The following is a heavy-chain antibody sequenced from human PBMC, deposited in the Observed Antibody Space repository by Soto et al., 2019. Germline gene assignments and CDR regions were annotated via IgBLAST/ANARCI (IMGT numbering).Heavy chain of an antibody. J-gene: IGHJ4*02. Sequence: EVQLLESGGGLVQPGGSLRLSCAASGFIFSSYAMSWVRQAPGKGLEWVSGIGGSGAGTNYADSVKGRFTISRDNSKNTLYLQMSSLRAEDTAVYYCARGGGIAVAGTHLDYWGQGTLVTVSS. D-gene: IGHD6-19*01. V-gene: IGHV3-23*01. CDR2: IGGSGAGT. CDR1: GFIFSSYA. CDR3: ARGGGIAVAGTHLDY.